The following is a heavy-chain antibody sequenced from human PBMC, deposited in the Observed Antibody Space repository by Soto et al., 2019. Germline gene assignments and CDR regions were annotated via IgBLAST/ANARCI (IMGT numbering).Heavy chain of an antibody. CDR3: AKGFGMDV. CDR1: GFTFSSYG. CDR2: ISYDGSNK. V-gene: IGHV3-30*18. J-gene: IGHJ6*02. Sequence: GGSLRLSCAASGFTFSSYGMHWVRQAPGKGLEWVAVISYDGSNKYYADSVKGRFTISRDNSKNTLYLQMNSLRAEGTAVYYCAKGFGMDVWGQGTTVTVSS.